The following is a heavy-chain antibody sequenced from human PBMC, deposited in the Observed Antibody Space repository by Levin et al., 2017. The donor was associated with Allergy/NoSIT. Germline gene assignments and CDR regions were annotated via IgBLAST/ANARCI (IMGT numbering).Heavy chain of an antibody. V-gene: IGHV3-7*01. J-gene: IGHJ4*02. CDR3: ARGVTLIEN. CDR2: IRQEGSEE. CDR1: GFTLSSYW. D-gene: IGHD3-22*01. Sequence: GGSLRLSCAVSGFTLSSYWMNWVRQAPGKGLEWVANIRQEGSEEYYVDSVKGRFTISRDNAKNSLYLQMNSLRADDTAVYYCARGVTLIENWGQGTLVTVSS.